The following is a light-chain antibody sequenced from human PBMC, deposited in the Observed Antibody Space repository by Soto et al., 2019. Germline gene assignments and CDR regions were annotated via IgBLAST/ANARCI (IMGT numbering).Light chain of an antibody. J-gene: IGLJ3*02. V-gene: IGLV1-40*01. CDR3: QSFDSSLDGWV. Sequence: QSVLTQPPSVSGAPGQRVTISCTGSSSNIGAGHDVHWYQQIPETAPKLLVSANTNRSSGVPDRFSGSNSGTSASLSITGLQAEDEADYYCQSFDSSLDGWVFGGGTKLTVL. CDR2: ANT. CDR1: SSNIGAGHD.